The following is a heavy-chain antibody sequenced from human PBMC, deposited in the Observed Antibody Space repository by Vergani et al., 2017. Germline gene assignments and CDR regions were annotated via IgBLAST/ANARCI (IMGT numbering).Heavy chain of an antibody. CDR3: ARGLMSSGYQTPFVDY. D-gene: IGHD3-22*01. CDR1: GGSFSGYY. CDR2: INHSGST. Sequence: QVQLQQWGAGLLKPSETLSLTCAVYGGSFSGYYWSWIRQPPGKGLEWIGEINHSGSTNYNPSLKSRVTISVDTSKNQFSLKLSSVTAADTAVYYCARGLMSSGYQTPFVDYWGQGTLVTVSS. J-gene: IGHJ4*02. V-gene: IGHV4-34*01.